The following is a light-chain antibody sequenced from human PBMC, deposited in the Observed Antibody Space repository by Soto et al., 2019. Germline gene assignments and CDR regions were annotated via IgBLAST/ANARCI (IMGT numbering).Light chain of an antibody. Sequence: QSVLTQPASVSGSPGQSITISCTGSSSDVGGYNHVSWYQQHPGKAPKLMVYDVSNRPSGVSNRFSGSKSGNTASLTSSGLQAEDEADYYCSSSTTSSTRVFGTGTKVTVL. V-gene: IGLV2-14*03. CDR1: SSDVGGYNH. CDR3: SSSTTSSTRV. CDR2: DVS. J-gene: IGLJ1*01.